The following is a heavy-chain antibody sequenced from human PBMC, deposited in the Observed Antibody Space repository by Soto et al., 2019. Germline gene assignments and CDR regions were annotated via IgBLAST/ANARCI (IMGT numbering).Heavy chain of an antibody. J-gene: IGHJ4*02. CDR1: GGSISSGGYS. D-gene: IGHD6-13*01. CDR3: ARDPGVAAAGYFDY. V-gene: IGHV4-30-4*07. Sequence: PSETLSLTCXVXGGSISSGGYSWSWIRQPPGKGLEWIGYIYYSGSTYYNPSLKSRVTISVDTSKNQFSLKLSSVTAADTAVYYCARDPGVAAAGYFDYWGQGTLVTVSS. CDR2: IYYSGST.